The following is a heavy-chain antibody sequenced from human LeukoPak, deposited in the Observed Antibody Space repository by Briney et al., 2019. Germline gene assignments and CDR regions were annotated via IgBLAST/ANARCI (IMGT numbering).Heavy chain of an antibody. D-gene: IGHD3-10*01. V-gene: IGHV6-1*01. CDR1: GYSVSSNSAA. CDR2: TYYRYKWYN. J-gene: IGHJ6*02. Sequence: SQTLSLTCAISGYSVSSNSAAWNWIRQSPSRGLEWLRSTYYRYKWYNDYAVSVKSRITINPDTSKNQFSLQLNSVTPEDTAVYYCARDPWYGSKGMDVWGQGTTVTVSS. CDR3: ARDPWYGSKGMDV.